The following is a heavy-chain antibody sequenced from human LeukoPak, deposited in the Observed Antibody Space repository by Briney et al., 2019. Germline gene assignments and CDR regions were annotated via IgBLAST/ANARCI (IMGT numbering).Heavy chain of an antibody. V-gene: IGHV3-7*03. Sequence: GGSLSLSCAASGFSFSTYSMHWVRQAPGKGLEWVANIKQDGSEKYYVDSVKGRFTISRDNSKNTLYLQMNSLRAEDTAVYYCARRAGAYSHPYDYWGQGTLVTVSS. CDR3: ARRAGAYSHPYDY. CDR1: GFSFSTYS. J-gene: IGHJ4*02. D-gene: IGHD4/OR15-4a*01. CDR2: IKQDGSEK.